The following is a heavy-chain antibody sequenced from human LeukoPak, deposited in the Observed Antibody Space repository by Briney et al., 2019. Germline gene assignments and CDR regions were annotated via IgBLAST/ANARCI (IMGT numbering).Heavy chain of an antibody. CDR2: IYHSGRT. V-gene: IGHV4-38-2*02. J-gene: IGHJ5*02. Sequence: PSETLSLTCTVSGYSISSGYYWGWIRQPPGKGLEWIGSIYHSGRTFYNPSLKSRVTISVDTSKNQFSLKLTSVTAADTAVYYCARHKSPPDIIATMFDPWGQGTLVTVSS. CDR1: GYSISSGYY. D-gene: IGHD5-12*01. CDR3: ARHKSPPDIIATMFDP.